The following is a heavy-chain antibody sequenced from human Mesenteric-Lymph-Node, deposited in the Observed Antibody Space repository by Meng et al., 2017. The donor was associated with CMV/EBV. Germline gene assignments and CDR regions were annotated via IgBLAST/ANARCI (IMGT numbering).Heavy chain of an antibody. D-gene: IGHD6-19*01. V-gene: IGHV3-30*04. Sequence: GGSLRLSCAASGFTFSSYAMHWVRQAPGKGLESVAVISYDGSNQYYPDSVKGRFTISRDNSKNTLFLQMSSLRAEDTAMFYCARDDGGSGWTYFDYWGQGTLVTVSS. CDR1: GFTFSSYA. J-gene: IGHJ4*02. CDR3: ARDDGGSGWTYFDY. CDR2: ISYDGSNQ.